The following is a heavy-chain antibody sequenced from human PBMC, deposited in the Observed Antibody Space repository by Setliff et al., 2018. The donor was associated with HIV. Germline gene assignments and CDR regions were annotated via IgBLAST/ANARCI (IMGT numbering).Heavy chain of an antibody. CDR3: ARERPGDHYESTGYQLADWFDP. V-gene: IGHV1-69*04. Sequence: SVKVSCKASGGPFTSSSIGWVRQAPGQGLEWMGRIIPILGVPRYAQKFQGRVTITADKSTSTAYMELSSLRSEDTAVYYCARERPGDHYESTGYQLADWFDPWGQGTLVTVSS. D-gene: IGHD3-22*01. CDR1: GGPFTSSS. CDR2: IIPILGVP. J-gene: IGHJ5*02.